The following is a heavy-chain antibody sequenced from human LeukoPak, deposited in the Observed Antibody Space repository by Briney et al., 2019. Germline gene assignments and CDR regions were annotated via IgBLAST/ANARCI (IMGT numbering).Heavy chain of an antibody. J-gene: IGHJ4*02. Sequence: GGSLRLSCAASGFTFDDYTMHWVRQAPGKGLEWVSLISWDGGSTYYADSVKGRFTISRDNSKNSLYLQMNSLRTEDTALYYCAKARQIREVVVVAATPSALDYWGQGTLVTVSS. CDR2: ISWDGGST. CDR3: AKARQIREVVVVAATPSALDY. CDR1: GFTFDDYT. D-gene: IGHD2-15*01. V-gene: IGHV3-43*01.